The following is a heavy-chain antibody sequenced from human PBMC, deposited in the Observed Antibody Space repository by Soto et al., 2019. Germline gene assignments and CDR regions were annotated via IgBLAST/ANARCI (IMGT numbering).Heavy chain of an antibody. CDR1: GFTFSSYS. CDR3: AREDILGARSFDY. J-gene: IGHJ4*02. Sequence: EVQLVESGGGLVKPGGSLRLSCAASGFTFSSYSMNWVRQAPGKGLEWVSSISSGSKTIYYAESVKGRFTVSRDNARNSQYLQMNSLRDEDTAVYYCAREDILGARSFDYWGQGTLVTVSS. V-gene: IGHV3-21*01. D-gene: IGHD1-26*01. CDR2: ISSGSKTI.